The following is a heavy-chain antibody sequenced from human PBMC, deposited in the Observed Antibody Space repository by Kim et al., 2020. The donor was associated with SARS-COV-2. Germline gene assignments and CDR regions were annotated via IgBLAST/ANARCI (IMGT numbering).Heavy chain of an antibody. CDR3: AAHYTVVTTQPFEW. D-gene: IGHD2-2*02. V-gene: IGHV1-24*01. J-gene: IGHJ4*02. CDR1: GYTLTELS. CDR2: YDPDDGET. Sequence: ASVKVSCKVAGYTLTELSIHWVRQVPGAGLEWLGGYDPDDGETKYAQHFHGRVTMTEDTSTDTAYLELNSLTSEDTAVYYCAAHYTVVTTQPFEWWGQGSLVTVSS.